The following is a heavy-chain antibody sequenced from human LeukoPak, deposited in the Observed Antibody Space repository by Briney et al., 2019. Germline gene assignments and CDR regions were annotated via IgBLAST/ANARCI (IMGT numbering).Heavy chain of an antibody. J-gene: IGHJ6*03. CDR3: ARDGYSSSWYDSYYYYYMDV. V-gene: IGHV3-7*01. CDR2: IKQDGGEK. D-gene: IGHD6-13*01. CDR1: GFTFSSYW. Sequence: GGSLRLSCAASGFTFSSYWMSWVRQAPGKGLEWVANIKQDGGEKYYVDSVKGRFTISRDNAKNSLYLQMNSLRAEDTAVYYCARDGYSSSWYDSYYYYYMDVWGKGTTVTVSS.